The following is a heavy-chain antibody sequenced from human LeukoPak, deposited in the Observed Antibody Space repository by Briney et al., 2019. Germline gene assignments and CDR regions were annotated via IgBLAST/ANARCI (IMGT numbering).Heavy chain of an antibody. CDR2: IHYSDGTT. V-gene: IGHV3-23*01. CDR1: GFSFGSYG. Sequence: PGGSLRLSCVASGFSFGSYGMSWFRQAPGKGLEWVSTIHYSDGTTYYADSVKGRFTVFRDNSKNTLSLQMDNLRTEDTAVYYCAKGGGRPLDDAFDIWGQETMVTVSS. J-gene: IGHJ3*02. CDR3: AKGGGRPLDDAFDI.